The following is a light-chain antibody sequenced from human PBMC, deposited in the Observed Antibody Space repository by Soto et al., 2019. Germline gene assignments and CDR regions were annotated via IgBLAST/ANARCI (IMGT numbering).Light chain of an antibody. J-gene: IGKJ5*01. CDR1: PSVTNY. Sequence: ENVLTQPPATLSLSPGERPTLSCRASPSVTNYLAWYQQKPGQAPRLLIYATSNRATGIPDRFSGSGSGTDFTLIINRLEPEDVAVYYCQQYGGAPRITFGQGTRLEVK. CDR3: QQYGGAPRIT. V-gene: IGKV3-20*01. CDR2: ATS.